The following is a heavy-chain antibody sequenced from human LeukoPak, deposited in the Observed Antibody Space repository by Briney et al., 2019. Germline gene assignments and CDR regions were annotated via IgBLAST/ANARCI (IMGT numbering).Heavy chain of an antibody. D-gene: IGHD3-16*01. CDR2: ITWDGAKT. CDR1: GFTFEHYG. J-gene: IGHJ3*02. Sequence: PGGSLRLSCAASGFTFEHYGMSWVRQAPGKGLGWVSGITWDGAKTGYADSVKGRFTISRDNAKKSLYVQMNSLRAEDTALYYCATSDQIIMMDAFDIWGQGTMVTVSS. CDR3: ATSDQIIMMDAFDI. V-gene: IGHV3-20*04.